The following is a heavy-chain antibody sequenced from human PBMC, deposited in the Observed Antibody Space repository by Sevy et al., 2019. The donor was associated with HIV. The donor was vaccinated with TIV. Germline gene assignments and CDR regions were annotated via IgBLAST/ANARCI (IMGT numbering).Heavy chain of an antibody. J-gene: IGHJ4*02. CDR2: INPNSGGT. CDR1: GYTFTGYY. V-gene: IGHV1-2*02. CDR3: AREGYCSSTSCYTE. Sequence: ASVKVSCKASGYTFTGYYMHWVRQAPGQGLEWMGWINPNSGGTNYAQKFQGRVTMPRDTSISTAYMELSRLRSDDTAVYYCAREGYCSSTSCYTEWGQGTLVTVSS. D-gene: IGHD2-2*02.